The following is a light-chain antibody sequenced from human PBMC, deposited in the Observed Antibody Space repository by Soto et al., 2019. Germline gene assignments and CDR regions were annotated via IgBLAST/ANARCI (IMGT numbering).Light chain of an antibody. CDR3: LAYAGTADV. CDR1: SSDVGGYDY. CDR2: EVT. Sequence: QSVLTQPPSASGSPGPSVTISCTGTSSDVGGYDYVSWYQQYPGKTPQLMLFEVTKRPSGVPDRFSVSKSGNAASLTVSVLQAEDEADYYCLAYAGTADVFGTGTKVTV. V-gene: IGLV2-8*01. J-gene: IGLJ1*01.